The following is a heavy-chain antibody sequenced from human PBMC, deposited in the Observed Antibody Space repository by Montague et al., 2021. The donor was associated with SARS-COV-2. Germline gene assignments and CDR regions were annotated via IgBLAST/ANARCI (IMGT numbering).Heavy chain of an antibody. J-gene: IGHJ6*02. CDR2: IYYSEST. CDR3: ARVGRQQLVRLSSMDA. Sequence: SETLSLTCTVSGGSISSSSYYWGWIRQPPGKGLEWIGSIYYSESTYYNPSLKSRVTISVDTSKNQFSLKLSSVTAADTAVYYCARVGRQQLVRLSSMDAWGQGTTVAVSS. CDR1: GGSISSSSYY. D-gene: IGHD6-13*01. V-gene: IGHV4-39*07.